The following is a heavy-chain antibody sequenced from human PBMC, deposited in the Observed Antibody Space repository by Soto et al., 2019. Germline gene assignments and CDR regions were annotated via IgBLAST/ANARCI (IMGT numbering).Heavy chain of an antibody. CDR3: ARDKGPVAARVSLDY. V-gene: IGHV3-33*01. CDR1: GFNFNTYG. Sequence: QVQLVESGGGVVQPGGSLRLSCGASGFNFNTYGMHWVRQSPGKGLEWVAIIWYEGSNKNYADSVKGRFAISRDNSKNTLWLQMNNLRDEDTAVYYCARDKGPVAARVSLDYWGQGTLVTVSS. CDR2: IWYEGSNK. D-gene: IGHD6-6*01. J-gene: IGHJ4*02.